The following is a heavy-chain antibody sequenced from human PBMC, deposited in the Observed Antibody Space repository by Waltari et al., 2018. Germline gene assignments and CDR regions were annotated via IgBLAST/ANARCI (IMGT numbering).Heavy chain of an antibody. CDR2: INDSGGST. D-gene: IGHD3-3*01. CDR3: AKEGITIFGVVKGFDY. CDR1: GFTFSSYA. V-gene: IGHV3-23*01. Sequence: QLLESGGGLVQPGGSLRLSCAASGFTFSSYAMSWVRQAPGKGREWVSTINDSGGSTYYADSVKGRFTISRDNSKNTLYLQMSSLRAEDTAVYYCAKEGITIFGVVKGFDYWGRGTLVTVSS. J-gene: IGHJ4*02.